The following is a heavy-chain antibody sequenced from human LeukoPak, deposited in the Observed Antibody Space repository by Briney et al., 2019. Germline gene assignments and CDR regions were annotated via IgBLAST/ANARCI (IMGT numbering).Heavy chain of an antibody. CDR3: ARETGWTSRSYYFDN. CDR2: ISHSGTT. D-gene: IGHD3/OR15-3a*01. CDR1: GASISGTNW. V-gene: IGHV4-4*02. J-gene: IGHJ4*02. Sequence: SGTLSLTCAVSGASISGTNWWSWVRQPPGQGLEWIGEISHSGTTNYNPSLKSRVTISVDKSKNKFSLKLSSVTAADTAVYYCARETGWTSRSYYFDNWGQGTLVTVSS.